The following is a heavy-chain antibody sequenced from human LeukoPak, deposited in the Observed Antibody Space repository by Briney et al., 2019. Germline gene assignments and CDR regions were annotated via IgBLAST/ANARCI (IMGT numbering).Heavy chain of an antibody. V-gene: IGHV3-20*04. Sequence: GSLRLSCAASGFTFDDYGMSWVRQAPGKGLEWVSGINWNGGSTGYADSVKGRFTISRDNAKNSLYLQMNSLRDEDTALYYCARDNRYCSGGSGPPNYYYYYMDVWGKGTTVTVSS. CDR1: GFTFDDYG. J-gene: IGHJ6*03. D-gene: IGHD2-15*01. CDR2: INWNGGST. CDR3: ARDNRYCSGGSGPPNYYYYYMDV.